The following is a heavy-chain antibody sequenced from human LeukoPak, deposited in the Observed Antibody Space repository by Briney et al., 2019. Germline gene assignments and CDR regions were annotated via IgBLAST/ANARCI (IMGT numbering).Heavy chain of an antibody. CDR2: LNSGGYS. Sequence: GGSLRLSCAVSGFTVSSNYMSWVRQAPGKGLEWVSVLNSGGYSYYADSVKGRFTISRDNAKNSLYLQMNSLRAEDTAVYYCARDLSGSSSWVRFDSWGQGTLVTVSS. V-gene: IGHV3-53*01. J-gene: IGHJ4*02. CDR1: GFTVSSNY. CDR3: ARDLSGSSSWVRFDS. D-gene: IGHD6-13*01.